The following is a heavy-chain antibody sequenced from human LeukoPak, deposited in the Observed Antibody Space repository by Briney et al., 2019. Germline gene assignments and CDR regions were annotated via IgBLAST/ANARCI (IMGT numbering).Heavy chain of an antibody. J-gene: IGHJ4*02. V-gene: IGHV3-23*01. CDR3: AKPLIAAAGTRGFDY. Sequence: GGSLRLSCAASGFTFSSYAMSWVRQAPGRGLEWVSAITGSAGSTYYADSVKGRFTISRDNSKNTVYLQMNSLGVEDTAVYYCAKPLIAAAGTRGFDYWGQGTLVTVSS. CDR2: ITGSAGST. CDR1: GFTFSSYA. D-gene: IGHD6-13*01.